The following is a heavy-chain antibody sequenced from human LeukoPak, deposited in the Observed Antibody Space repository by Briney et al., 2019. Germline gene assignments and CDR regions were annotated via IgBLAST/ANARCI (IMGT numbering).Heavy chain of an antibody. V-gene: IGHV2-5*02. CDR3: AHSLDYGGNSAYFDY. Sequence: SGPTLVNPTQTCTFSGFSLSTSGVAVGWIRQPPGEALQCLALIYWDDDKRYRPSLKSRLTITKDTSKNQVVLTMTNMDPVDTATYYCAHSLDYGGNSAYFDYWGQGTLVTVSS. CDR2: IYWDDDK. J-gene: IGHJ4*02. D-gene: IGHD4-23*01. CDR1: GFSLSTSGVA.